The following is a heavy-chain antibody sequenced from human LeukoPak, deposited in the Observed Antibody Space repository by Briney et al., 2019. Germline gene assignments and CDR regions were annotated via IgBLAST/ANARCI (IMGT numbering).Heavy chain of an antibody. CDR1: GGTFSSYA. CDR2: IIPIFGTA. Sequence: SVKVSCKASGGTFSSYAISWVRQAPGQGLEWMGGIIPIFGTANYAQKFQGRVTITADESTSTAYMELSSLRPEDTAVYYCARTVVYSTSSPYYYGMDVWGQGTTVTVSS. D-gene: IGHD6-6*01. J-gene: IGHJ6*02. CDR3: ARTVVYSTSSPYYYGMDV. V-gene: IGHV1-69*13.